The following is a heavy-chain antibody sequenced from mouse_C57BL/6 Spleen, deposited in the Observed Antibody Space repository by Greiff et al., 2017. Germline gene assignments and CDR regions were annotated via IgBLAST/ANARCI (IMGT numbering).Heavy chain of an antibody. D-gene: IGHD2-3*01. Sequence: VQLQQSGPELVKPGASVKISCKASGYTFTDYYMNWVKQSHGKSLEWIGDINPNNGGTSYNQKFKGKATLTVDKSSSTAYMELRSLTSEDSAVYYCLYDGYYLWGQGTLVTVSA. J-gene: IGHJ3*01. CDR3: LYDGYYL. CDR2: INPNNGGT. V-gene: IGHV1-26*01. CDR1: GYTFTDYY.